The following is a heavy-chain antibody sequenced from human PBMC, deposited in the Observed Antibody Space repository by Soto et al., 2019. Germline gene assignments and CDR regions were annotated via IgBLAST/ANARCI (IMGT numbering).Heavy chain of an antibody. J-gene: IGHJ4*02. CDR2: INAGNGNT. D-gene: IGHD3-9*01. CDR1: GYTFTSYA. CDR3: ARDRMSGYFDWLYYFDY. Sequence: ASVKVSCKASGYTFTSYAMHWVRQAPGQRLEWMGWINAGNGNTKYSQKFQGRVTITRDTSASTAYMELSSLRSEDTAVYYCARDRMSGYFDWLYYFDYWGQGTLVTVSS. V-gene: IGHV1-3*01.